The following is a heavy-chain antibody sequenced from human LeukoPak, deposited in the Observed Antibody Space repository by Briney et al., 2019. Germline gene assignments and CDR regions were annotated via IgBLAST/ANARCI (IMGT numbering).Heavy chain of an antibody. CDR2: ISYDGSNK. D-gene: IGHD5-12*01. CDR1: GFTFGGYG. CDR3: AKDGSGLTYYFDQ. V-gene: IGHV3-30*18. Sequence: PGRSLRLSCAASGFTFGGYGMHWVRQTPGKGLEWVAVISYDGSNKYYANSVKGRFTISRDNSKNTMYLQMNSLRAEDTAMYYCAKDGSGLTYYFDQWGQGTLVTVSS. J-gene: IGHJ4*02.